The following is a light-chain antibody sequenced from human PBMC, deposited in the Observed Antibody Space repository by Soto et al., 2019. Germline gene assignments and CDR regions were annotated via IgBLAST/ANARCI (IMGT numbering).Light chain of an antibody. Sequence: DMQMPQSPSSVSASVGDRVSITCRASQDTNSWLAWYHRKPGKAPKLLIYAASTLQGGVPSRFSCSGSGPDFTLTVKSVQTDDCATYYGQQAHTLPWTFGGGTNVESK. CDR1: QDTNSW. CDR2: AAS. CDR3: QQAHTLPWT. V-gene: IGKV1-12*01. J-gene: IGKJ1*01.